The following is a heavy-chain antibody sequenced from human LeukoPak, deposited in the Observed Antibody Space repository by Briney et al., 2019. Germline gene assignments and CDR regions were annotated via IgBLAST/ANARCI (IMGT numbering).Heavy chain of an antibody. CDR3: ARDGRSGRYCSTTSCSTDY. Sequence: PGGSLRLSCAASGFTFSSYGMHWVRQAPGEGLEWVAVIWYDGSKKYYADSVKGRFTISRDNSKNTLYLQMNSLRAEDTAVYYCARDGRSGRYCSTTSCSTDYWGQGTLVTVSS. V-gene: IGHV3-33*01. CDR1: GFTFSSYG. J-gene: IGHJ4*02. D-gene: IGHD2-2*01. CDR2: IWYDGSKK.